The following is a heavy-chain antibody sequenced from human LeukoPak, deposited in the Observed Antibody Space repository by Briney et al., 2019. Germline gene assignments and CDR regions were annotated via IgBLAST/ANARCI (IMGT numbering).Heavy chain of an antibody. J-gene: IGHJ4*02. CDR3: ARSDGGWYFDY. CDR1: GGSFSGYY. D-gene: IGHD6-19*01. V-gene: IGHV4-34*01. Sequence: PSETLSLTCAVYGGSFSGYYWSWIRQPPGKGLEWIGEINHSGSTNYNPSLKSRVTISVDTSNKQFSLKLSSVTAADTAVYYCARSDGGWYFDYWGQGTLVTVSS. CDR2: INHSGST.